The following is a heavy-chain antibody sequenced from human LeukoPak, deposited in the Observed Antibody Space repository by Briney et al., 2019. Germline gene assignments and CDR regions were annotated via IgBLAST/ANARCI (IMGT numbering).Heavy chain of an antibody. CDR2: ISVSGGST. Sequence: PXGSXXLSCAASGFTFSSYAMSWVRQAPGKGLEWVSTISVSGGSTYYADSVKGRFTISRDNSKNTLYLQMNSLRAEDTAVYYCAKGPRGAAGYYYYYMDVWGKGTTVTVSS. J-gene: IGHJ6*03. D-gene: IGHD6-13*01. CDR3: AKGPRGAAGYYYYYMDV. V-gene: IGHV3-23*01. CDR1: GFTFSSYA.